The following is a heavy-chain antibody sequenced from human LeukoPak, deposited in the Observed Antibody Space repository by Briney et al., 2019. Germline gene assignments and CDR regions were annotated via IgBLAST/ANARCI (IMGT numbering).Heavy chain of an antibody. CDR1: GYSISSAYY. D-gene: IGHD3-16*01. CDR2: IYYSGST. J-gene: IGHJ5*02. Sequence: SETLSLTCAVSGYSISSAYYWSWIRQPPGKGLEWIGYIYYSGSTYYNPSLKSRVTISVDTSKNQFSLKLSSVTAADTAVYYCAREGGQRKFDPWGQGTLVTVSS. CDR3: AREGGQRKFDP. V-gene: IGHV4-30-4*08.